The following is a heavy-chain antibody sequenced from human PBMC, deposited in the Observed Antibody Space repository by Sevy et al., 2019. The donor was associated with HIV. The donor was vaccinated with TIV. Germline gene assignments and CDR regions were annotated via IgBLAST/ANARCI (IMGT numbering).Heavy chain of an antibody. D-gene: IGHD3-10*01. J-gene: IGHJ4*02. CDR3: AREGSSMVRGVLFDY. Sequence: GGSLRLSCAASGFTFSDYYMSWIRQAPGKGLEWVSYISSSGSTIYYADSVKGRFTISRDNAKNSLYLQMNSLRAEDTAVYYSAREGSSMVRGVLFDYWGQGTLVTVSS. CDR2: ISSSGSTI. V-gene: IGHV3-11*01. CDR1: GFTFSDYY.